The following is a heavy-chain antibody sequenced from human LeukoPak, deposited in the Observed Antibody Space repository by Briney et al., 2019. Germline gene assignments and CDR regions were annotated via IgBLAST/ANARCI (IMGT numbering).Heavy chain of an antibody. CDR1: GYTFTDYY. D-gene: IGHD4-11*01. Sequence: ASVKVSCKTSGYTFTDYYIHWVRRAPGQGLEWMGWINPNSGETNSAQKLQGRVTMTGDTSISTAYMELRRVTSDDTAVYYCARDRDYSNTERGFDYWGQGTLVTVSS. CDR2: INPNSGET. V-gene: IGHV1-2*02. CDR3: ARDRDYSNTERGFDY. J-gene: IGHJ4*02.